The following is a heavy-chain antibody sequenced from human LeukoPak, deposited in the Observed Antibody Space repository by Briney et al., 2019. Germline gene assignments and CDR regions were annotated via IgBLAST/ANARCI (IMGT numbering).Heavy chain of an antibody. CDR3: ARGGYGNHNWIDP. Sequence: SETLSLTCTVSGGPISSYYWSWIRQPPGKGLEWIGYIYYSGSTNYNPSLKSRVTISVDTSKNQFSLKLSSVTAADTAVYYCARGGYGNHNWIDPWGQGTLVTVSS. CDR1: GGPISSYY. V-gene: IGHV4-59*01. CDR2: IYYSGST. J-gene: IGHJ5*02. D-gene: IGHD1-14*01.